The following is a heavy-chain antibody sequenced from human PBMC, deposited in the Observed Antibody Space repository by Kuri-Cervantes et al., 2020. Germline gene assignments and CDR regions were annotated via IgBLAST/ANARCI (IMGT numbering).Heavy chain of an antibody. V-gene: IGHV4-34*01. CDR1: GGSFSGYD. CDR3: ARRQASQITIFEVVIKTRYYFDY. D-gene: IGHD3-3*01. Sequence: SETLSLTCAVYGGSFSGYDWSWIRQPPGKGLEWIGEINHSGSTNYNPSLKSRVTISVDTSKNQFSLKLSSVTAADTAVYYCARRQASQITIFEVVIKTRYYFDYWGQGTLVTVSS. CDR2: INHSGST. J-gene: IGHJ4*02.